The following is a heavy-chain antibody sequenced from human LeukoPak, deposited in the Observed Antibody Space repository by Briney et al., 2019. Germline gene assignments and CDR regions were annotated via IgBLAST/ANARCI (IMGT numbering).Heavy chain of an antibody. CDR2: IYYSGST. J-gene: IGHJ4*02. Sequence: SETLSLTCTVSGGSISSYYWSWIRQPPGKGLEWIGYIYYSGSTNYNPSLKSRVTISVDTSKNQFSLKLSSVTAADTAVYYCASRRDGYNWSFGYWGQGTLVTVSS. D-gene: IGHD5-24*01. CDR1: GGSISSYY. V-gene: IGHV4-59*01. CDR3: ASRRDGYNWSFGY.